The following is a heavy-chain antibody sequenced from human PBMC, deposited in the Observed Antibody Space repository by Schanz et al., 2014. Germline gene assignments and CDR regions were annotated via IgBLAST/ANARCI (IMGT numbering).Heavy chain of an antibody. CDR3: TKGRTFGR. Sequence: QVQLVESGGGLVKPGGSLRLSCAASGFIFSDYYMAWIRQAPGKGPEYVSYISSGGTTTYHSDSVKGRFTISRDSAENSLYLQMNSLRAEDTAVYYCTKGRTFGRWGQGTLVTVSS. D-gene: IGHD3-16*01. CDR2: ISSGGTTT. J-gene: IGHJ4*02. V-gene: IGHV3-11*01. CDR1: GFIFSDYY.